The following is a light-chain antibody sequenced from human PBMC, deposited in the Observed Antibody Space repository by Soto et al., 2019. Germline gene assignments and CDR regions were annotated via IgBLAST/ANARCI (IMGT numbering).Light chain of an antibody. J-gene: IGLJ2*01. CDR1: ASDVGGYNR. CDR2: EVS. Sequence: QSVLTQPPSVSASPGQSVTISCTGTASDVGGYNRVSGYQQPPGTAPKLIIYEVSNRPSGVPDRFSGSKSGNTASLTISGLQAEDEADYYCSSYTSSTTLLFGGGTKLTVL. V-gene: IGLV2-18*02. CDR3: SSYTSSTTLL.